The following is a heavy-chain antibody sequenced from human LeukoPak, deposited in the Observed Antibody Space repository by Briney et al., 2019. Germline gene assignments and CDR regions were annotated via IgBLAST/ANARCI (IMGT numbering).Heavy chain of an antibody. D-gene: IGHD2-2*02. CDR2: ISSSSYI. V-gene: IGHV3-21*01. CDR1: GFTFSSYS. J-gene: IGHJ2*01. CDR3: ARTSVPAAIGEYWYFDL. Sequence: GGSLRLSCAASGFTFSSYSMNWVRQAPGKGLEWVSSISSSSYIYYADSVKGRFTISRDNAKNSLYLQMNSLRAEDTAVYYCARTSVPAAIGEYWYFDLWGRGTLVTVSS.